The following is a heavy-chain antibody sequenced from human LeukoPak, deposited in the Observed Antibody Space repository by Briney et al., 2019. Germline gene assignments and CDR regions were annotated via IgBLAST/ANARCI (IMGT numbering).Heavy chain of an antibody. CDR3: ARGTWELRRGDY. Sequence: GGSLRLSCAASGFSFSRYTMSWVRQAPGKGLEWISYISSSSTTIKYADSVKGRFIISRDNAKNSLYLQVNSLRAEDTAVYYCARGTWELRRGDYWSQGTLVTVSS. V-gene: IGHV3-48*04. J-gene: IGHJ4*02. CDR2: ISSSSTTI. D-gene: IGHD1-26*01. CDR1: GFSFSRYT.